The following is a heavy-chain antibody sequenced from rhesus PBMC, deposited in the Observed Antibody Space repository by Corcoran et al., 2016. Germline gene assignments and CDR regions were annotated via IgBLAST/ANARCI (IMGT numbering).Heavy chain of an antibody. Sequence: EVQLVESGGGLVQPGGSLRLSCAAAGFTFRDDCMEWVRHAPGKGLEWVGQIHPSGGTKFLMDSVKGRFTISRDNAKNTLYLPINSLKIEDTAVYYCTTVDYWGQGVLVTVSS. CDR2: IHPSGGTK. CDR3: TTVDY. V-gene: IGHV3-10*01. J-gene: IGHJ4*01. CDR1: GFTFRDDC.